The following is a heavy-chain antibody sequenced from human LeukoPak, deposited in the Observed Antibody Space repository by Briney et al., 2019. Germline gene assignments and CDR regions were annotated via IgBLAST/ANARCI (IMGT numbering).Heavy chain of an antibody. CDR1: GFTFNTYA. CDR3: ARDIAAAGTGMDY. Sequence: HAGGSLRLSCAASGFTFNTYAMTWVRQAPGKGLEWVSVIYSGGSTYYADSVKGRFTISRDNSKNTLYLQMNSLRAEDTAVYYCARDIAAAGTGMDYWGQGTLVTVSS. V-gene: IGHV3-53*01. CDR2: IYSGGST. J-gene: IGHJ4*02. D-gene: IGHD6-13*01.